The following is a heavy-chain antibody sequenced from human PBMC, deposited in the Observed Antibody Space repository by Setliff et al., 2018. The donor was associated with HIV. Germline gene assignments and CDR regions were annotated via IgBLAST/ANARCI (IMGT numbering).Heavy chain of an antibody. D-gene: IGHD4-17*01. J-gene: IGHJ4*02. Sequence: SETLSLTCNVSGGSISSGNYYWSWIRQPAGKGLEWIGHLSATGSSKYNPSLKSRVTISVGTSKSQFSLKVRSVIAADTAVYYCAREGDYADFEYWGQGTLVTVSS. CDR3: AREGDYADFEY. CDR1: GGSISSGNYY. CDR2: LSATGSS. V-gene: IGHV4-61*09.